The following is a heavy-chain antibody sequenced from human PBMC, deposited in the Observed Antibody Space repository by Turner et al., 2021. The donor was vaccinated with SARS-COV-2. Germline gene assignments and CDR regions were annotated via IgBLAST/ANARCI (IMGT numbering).Heavy chain of an antibody. CDR1: GFTVSSNY. D-gene: IGHD3-10*01. CDR3: ARDYWELFFDY. V-gene: IGHV3-53*04. Sequence: EVQLVESGGGLVQPGGSLRLSCAASGFTVSSNYMSWVRQAPGKGLEWVSVIYSGGSTFYADSVKGRFTISRHNSKNTLYLQMNSLRAEDTAVYYCARDYWELFFDYWGQGTLVTVSS. CDR2: IYSGGST. J-gene: IGHJ4*02.